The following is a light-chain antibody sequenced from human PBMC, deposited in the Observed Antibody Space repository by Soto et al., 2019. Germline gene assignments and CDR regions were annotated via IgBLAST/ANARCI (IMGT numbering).Light chain of an antibody. CDR3: ATWDASLNGGV. CDR2: SDN. J-gene: IGLJ2*01. CDR1: SSNIGSYT. Sequence: QSVLTQPPSASGTPGQRVTISCSGSSSNIGSYTVNWYQQLPGTAPKLLIYSDNQRPSGVPDRFSGSKSGTSASLAISGLQSEDEADYYCATWDASLNGGVFGGGTKLTVL. V-gene: IGLV1-44*01.